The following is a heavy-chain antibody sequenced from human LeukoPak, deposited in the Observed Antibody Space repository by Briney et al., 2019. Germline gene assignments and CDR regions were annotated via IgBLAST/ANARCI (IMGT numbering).Heavy chain of an antibody. CDR1: GFTFSNYW. Sequence: GGSLRLSCSASGFTFSNYWMHWVRQAPGKGLVWVSRINTDGSRITYADSVKGRFTISRDNAMNTVYLQLNSLRAEDTAVYYCARVLSGSWDWFDPWGQGTLVTVSS. J-gene: IGHJ5*02. V-gene: IGHV3-74*01. D-gene: IGHD3-22*01. CDR2: INTDGSRI. CDR3: ARVLSGSWDWFDP.